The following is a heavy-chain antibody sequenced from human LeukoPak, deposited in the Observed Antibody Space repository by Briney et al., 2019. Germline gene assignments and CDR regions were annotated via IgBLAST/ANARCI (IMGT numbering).Heavy chain of an antibody. J-gene: IGHJ3*02. V-gene: IGHV4-59*01. D-gene: IGHD3-9*01. CDR2: IYYSGST. CDR3: ARDSPIFLPIDAFDI. Sequence: PSETLSLTCTVSGGSISSYYWSWIRQPPGKGLEWIGYIYYSGSTNYNPSLKSRVTISVDTSKNQFSLKLSSVTAADTAVYYCARDSPIFLPIDAFDIWGQGTMVTVSS. CDR1: GGSISSYY.